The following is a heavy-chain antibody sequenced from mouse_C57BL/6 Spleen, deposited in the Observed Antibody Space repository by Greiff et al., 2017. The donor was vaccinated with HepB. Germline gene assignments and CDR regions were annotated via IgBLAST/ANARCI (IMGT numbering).Heavy chain of an antibody. Sequence: VQLQQSGAELVKPGASVKISCKASGYAFSSYWMNWVKQRPGKGLEWIGLIYPGDGDTIYNGKFKGTATLTADKSSSTAYMQLSSLTSVGSAVYFCARGDWDEYVDVWGTGTTVTVSS. CDR1: GYAFSSYW. CDR2: IYPGDGDT. J-gene: IGHJ1*03. D-gene: IGHD4-1*01. V-gene: IGHV1-80*01. CDR3: ARGDWDEYVDV.